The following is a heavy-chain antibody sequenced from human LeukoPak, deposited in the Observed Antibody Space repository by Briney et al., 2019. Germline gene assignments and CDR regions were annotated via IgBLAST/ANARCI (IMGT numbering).Heavy chain of an antibody. CDR2: ISSSSSYI. D-gene: IGHD3-10*01. CDR3: ASERSFGERYFDY. V-gene: IGHV3-21*04. CDR1: GFTFSSYS. Sequence: GGSLRLSCAASGFTFSSYSMNWVRQAPGKGLEWVSSISSSSSYIYYADSVKGRFTISRDNAKNSLYLQMNSLRAEDTAVYYCASERSFGERYFDYWGQGALVTVSS. J-gene: IGHJ4*02.